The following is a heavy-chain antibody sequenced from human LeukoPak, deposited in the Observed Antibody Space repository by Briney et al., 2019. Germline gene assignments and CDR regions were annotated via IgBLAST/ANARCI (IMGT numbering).Heavy chain of an antibody. D-gene: IGHD5-24*01. CDR2: ITSSSGTI. V-gene: IGHV3-48*04. J-gene: IGHJ4*02. Sequence: LSGGSLRLSCAASGFTFSTYSLNWVRQAPGKGLEWVSYITSSSGTIYYADSVRGRFTISRDNAKNSLYLQMNSLRAEDTAVYYCARKENFDYWGQGTLVTVSS. CDR3: ARKENFDY. CDR1: GFTFSTYS.